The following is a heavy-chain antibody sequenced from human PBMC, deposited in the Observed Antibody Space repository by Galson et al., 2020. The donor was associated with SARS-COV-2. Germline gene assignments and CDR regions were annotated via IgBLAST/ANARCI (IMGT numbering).Heavy chain of an antibody. Sequence: ASVKVSCKPSGYTFTGYYMHWVRQAPGQGLEWMGWINPNSGGTNYAQKFQGRVTMTRDTSISTAYLELSRLGSDDTAVYFCARAPHPYYYFDSSSSTLGDYWGQGTLVTVSS. CDR1: GYTFTGYY. J-gene: IGHJ4*02. CDR2: INPNSGGT. CDR3: ARAPHPYYYFDSSSSTLGDY. V-gene: IGHV1-2*02. D-gene: IGHD3-22*01.